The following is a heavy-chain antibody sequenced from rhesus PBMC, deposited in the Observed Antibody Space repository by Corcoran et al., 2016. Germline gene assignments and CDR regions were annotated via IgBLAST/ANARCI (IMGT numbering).Heavy chain of an antibody. CDR3: VGRNRW. CDR2: INGPSGNT. V-gene: IGHV4-80*01. Sequence: QVQLQESGPGLVKPSETLSLTCAVSGASISSYWWSWIRQAPGKGLEWIGEINGPSGNTNSHPSLNSRVTLSKDTSRNHFSLKMNSVTAAATALYYCVGRNRWWGQGVLVTVSS. CDR1: GASISSYW. J-gene: IGHJ4*01. D-gene: IGHD6-37*01.